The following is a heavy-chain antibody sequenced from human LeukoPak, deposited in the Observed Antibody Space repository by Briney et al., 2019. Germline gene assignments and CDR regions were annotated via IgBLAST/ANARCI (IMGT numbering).Heavy chain of an antibody. J-gene: IGHJ4*02. V-gene: IGHV1-2*02. CDR2: INLNSGGT. CDR3: ARGMTDFDWLFFFDY. Sequence: ASVKVSCKASGGTFSSYAISWVRQAPGQGLEWMGWINLNSGGTNYAQKFQGRVTMTRDTSISTAYMELSRLRSDDTAVFYCARGMTDFDWLFFFDYWGQGTLVTVSS. CDR1: GGTFSSYA. D-gene: IGHD3-9*01.